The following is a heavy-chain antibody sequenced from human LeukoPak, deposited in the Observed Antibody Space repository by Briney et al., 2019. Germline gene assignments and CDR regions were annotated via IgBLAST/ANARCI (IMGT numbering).Heavy chain of an antibody. CDR1: GYTFTSYA. J-gene: IGHJ3*02. CDR3: ARRTVTTADDAFDI. V-gene: IGHV1-18*01. Sequence: GASVKVSCKSSGYTFTSYAISWVRQAPGQGLEWMGWISAYNGNTNYAQKLQGRVTITADTSTSIDYMELRSLRSDDTAVYYCARRTVTTADDAFDIWGQGTMVTVSS. D-gene: IGHD4-17*01. CDR2: ISAYNGNT.